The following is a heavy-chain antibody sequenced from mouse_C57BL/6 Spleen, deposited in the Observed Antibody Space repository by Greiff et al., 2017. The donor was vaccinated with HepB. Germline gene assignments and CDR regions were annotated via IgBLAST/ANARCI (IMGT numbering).Heavy chain of an antibody. J-gene: IGHJ3*01. D-gene: IGHD2-3*01. Sequence: DVKLQESGGDLVKPGGSLKLSCAASGFTFSSYGMSWVRQTPDKRLEWVATISSGGSYTYYPDSVKGRFTISRDNAKNTLYLQMSSLKSEDTAMYYCARHEDGYAYWGQGTLVTVSA. CDR1: GFTFSSYG. V-gene: IGHV5-6*02. CDR3: ARHEDGYAY. CDR2: ISSGGSYT.